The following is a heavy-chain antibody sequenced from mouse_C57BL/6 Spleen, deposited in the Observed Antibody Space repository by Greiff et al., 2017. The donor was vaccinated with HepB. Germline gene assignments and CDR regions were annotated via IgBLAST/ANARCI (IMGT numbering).Heavy chain of an antibody. J-gene: IGHJ3*01. CDR3: ARGDYGSYGWFAY. V-gene: IGHV1-69*01. CDR2: IDPSDSYT. Sequence: QVQLQQPGAELVMPGASVKLSCKASGYTFTSYWMHWVKQRPGQGLEWIGEIDPSDSYTNYNQKFKGKSTLTVDKSSSTAYMQLSSLTSEGSAVYYCARGDYGSYGWFAYWGQGTLVTVSA. D-gene: IGHD2-1*01. CDR1: GYTFTSYW.